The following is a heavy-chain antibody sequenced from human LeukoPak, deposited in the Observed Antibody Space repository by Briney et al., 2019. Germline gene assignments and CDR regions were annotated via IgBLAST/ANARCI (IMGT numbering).Heavy chain of an antibody. V-gene: IGHV1-24*01. D-gene: IGHD1-26*01. CDR1: GYTLTELS. CDR2: FDPEDGET. Sequence: ASVKVSCKVSGYTLTELSMHWVRQAPGKGLEWMGGFDPEDGETIYAQKFQGRVTMTEDTSTDTVYMELRSLRSEDTAVYFCATVGREDWFDPWGQGTLVTVSS. J-gene: IGHJ5*02. CDR3: ATVGREDWFDP.